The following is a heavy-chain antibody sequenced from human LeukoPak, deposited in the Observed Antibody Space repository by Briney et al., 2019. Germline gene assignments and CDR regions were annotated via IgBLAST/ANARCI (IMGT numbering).Heavy chain of an antibody. CDR2: IIPIFGTA. V-gene: IGHV1-69*13. D-gene: IGHD3-22*01. Sequence: GASVKVSCKASGGTFSSYAISWVRQAPGEELEWRGGIIPIFGTANYAQKFQGRVTITADESTSTAYMELSSLRSEDTAVYYCARGEFYYYDSSGLGHYYYGMDVWGQGTTVTVSS. J-gene: IGHJ6*02. CDR1: GGTFSSYA. CDR3: ARGEFYYYDSSGLGHYYYGMDV.